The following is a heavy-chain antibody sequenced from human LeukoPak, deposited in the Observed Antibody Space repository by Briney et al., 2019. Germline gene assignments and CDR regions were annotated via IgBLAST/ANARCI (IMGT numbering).Heavy chain of an antibody. J-gene: IGHJ4*02. Sequence: PSETLSLTCTVSGGSISSGGYYWSWIRQHPGKGLEWIGYIYYSGSTYYNPSLKSRVTISVDTSKNQFSLKLSSVTAADTAVYYCARVGYYDSSGYQYFDYWGQGTLVTVSS. CDR3: ARVGYYDSSGYQYFDY. V-gene: IGHV4-31*03. CDR2: IYYSGST. CDR1: GGSISSGGYY. D-gene: IGHD3-22*01.